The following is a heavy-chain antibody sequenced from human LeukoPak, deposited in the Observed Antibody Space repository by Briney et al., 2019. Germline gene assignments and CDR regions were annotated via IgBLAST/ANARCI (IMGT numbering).Heavy chain of an antibody. D-gene: IGHD3-9*01. V-gene: IGHV1-2*02. CDR2: INPITGGT. CDR3: AREPHYDLLTGYALGYLDL. J-gene: IGHJ2*01. Sequence: ASVKVSCTASVYTFTGYYMHWVRQAPGHGLEWMGWINPITGGTNYAQTFQGRVTMTRDTSISTAYMELSRLRSDDTGVYYCAREPHYDLLTGYALGYLDLWGRGTLLTVSS. CDR1: VYTFTGYY.